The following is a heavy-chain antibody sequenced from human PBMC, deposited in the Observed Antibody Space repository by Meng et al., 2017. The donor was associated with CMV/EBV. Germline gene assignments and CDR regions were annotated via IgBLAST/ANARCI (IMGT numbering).Heavy chain of an antibody. CDR2: IWHDGSNK. CDR1: GFTFSSYW. V-gene: IGHV3-33*06. J-gene: IGHJ4*02. CDR3: AKGGVTGYFFDY. Sequence: GESLKISCAASGFTFSSYWMSWVRQAPGKGLEWVALIWHDGSNKYYADSVKGRFTISRDNSRNTLYLQMNSLRVEDTAVYYCAKGGVTGYFFDYWGQGTLVTVSS. D-gene: IGHD2-21*02.